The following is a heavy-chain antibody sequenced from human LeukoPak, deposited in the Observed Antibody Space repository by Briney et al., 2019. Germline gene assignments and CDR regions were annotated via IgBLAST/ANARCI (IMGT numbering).Heavy chain of an antibody. D-gene: IGHD3-9*01. CDR2: INHSGST. J-gene: IGHJ5*02. CDR3: ARGIGILTGFNWFDP. CDR1: GGSFSGYY. Sequence: SETLSLTCAVYGGSFSGYYWSWIRQPPGKGLEWIGEINHSGSTNYNPSLKSRVTISVDTSKNQFSLKLSSVTAADTAVYYCARGIGILTGFNWFDPWGQGTLVTVSS. V-gene: IGHV4-34*01.